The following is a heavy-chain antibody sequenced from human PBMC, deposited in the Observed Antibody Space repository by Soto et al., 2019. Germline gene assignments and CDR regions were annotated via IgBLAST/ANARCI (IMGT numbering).Heavy chain of an antibody. CDR2: IGGNGVTT. CDR1: GFSIGSSA. J-gene: IGHJ4*02. CDR3: AKSSRYCSGGGCFYYFDY. V-gene: IGHV3-23*01. D-gene: IGHD2-15*01. Sequence: EVQLLESGGGLVQPGGSLRLSCAPSGFSIGSSAWSWVPQAPGKGWDWVSTIGGNGVTTFYADSAKGRFTISRDISRNTVFLQMSSLRAEDTALYYCAKSSRYCSGGGCFYYFDYWGQGTLVTVSS.